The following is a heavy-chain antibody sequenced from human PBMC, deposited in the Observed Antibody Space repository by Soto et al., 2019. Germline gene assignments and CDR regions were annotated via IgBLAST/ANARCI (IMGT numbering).Heavy chain of an antibody. D-gene: IGHD3-22*01. CDR2: IGAYNGHT. Sequence: ASVKVSCKASGYTFTNSGISCVRRAPGQVLEWMGWIGAYNGHTKYAQKLQGRVTMTTDTSTSTAYMELRSLKSDDTAVYYCAREDYYDSSGYLPVRYYFGMDVWGQGTTVTVSS. CDR3: AREDYYDSSGYLPVRYYFGMDV. CDR1: GYTFTNSG. J-gene: IGHJ6*02. V-gene: IGHV1-18*01.